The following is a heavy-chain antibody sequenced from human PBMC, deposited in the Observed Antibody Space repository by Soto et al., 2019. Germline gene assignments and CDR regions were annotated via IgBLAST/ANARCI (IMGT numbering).Heavy chain of an antibody. CDR3: AKSLTINADFDC. D-gene: IGHD3-9*01. J-gene: IGHJ4*02. Sequence: QVQLQESGPGLVKPSETLSLTCTVSGGSISSSGYYWSWIRQNPGKGLEWIGYIHYSGNTYYNPSLKSRVTISVDTSKNQFSLSLSSVTAAYSAVYYCAKSLTINADFDCWGQGTLVTVSS. CDR2: IHYSGNT. V-gene: IGHV4-31*03. CDR1: GGSISSSGYY.